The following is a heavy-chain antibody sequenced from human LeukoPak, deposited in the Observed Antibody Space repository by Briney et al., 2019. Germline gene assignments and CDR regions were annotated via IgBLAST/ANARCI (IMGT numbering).Heavy chain of an antibody. CDR1: GYTFTGYY. CDR2: INPNSGGT. V-gene: IGHV1-2*02. D-gene: IGHD3-16*02. Sequence: ASVKVSCKASGYTFTGYYMHWVRQAPGQGLEWMGWINPNSGGTNYAQKFQGRVTMTRDTSISTAYMELSRLRSDDTAVYYCARANYDYVWGSYPYDYWSQGTLVTVSS. J-gene: IGHJ4*02. CDR3: ARANYDYVWGSYPYDY.